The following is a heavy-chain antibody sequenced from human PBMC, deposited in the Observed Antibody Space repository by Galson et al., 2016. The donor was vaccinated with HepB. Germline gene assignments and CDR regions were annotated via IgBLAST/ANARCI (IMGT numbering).Heavy chain of an antibody. V-gene: IGHV3-30*03. Sequence: SLRLSCAASGFTFSNYGMHWVRQAPGKGLEWVAAESRDGRRKFYADSVKGRFTISRDNSNSMLFLQMSSLSADDTAVYYCARRQEYCPPVGCSVDYWGQGTLVSVSS. CDR1: GFTFSNYG. D-gene: IGHD2/OR15-2a*01. J-gene: IGHJ4*01. CDR3: ARRQEYCPPVGCSVDY. CDR2: ESRDGRRK.